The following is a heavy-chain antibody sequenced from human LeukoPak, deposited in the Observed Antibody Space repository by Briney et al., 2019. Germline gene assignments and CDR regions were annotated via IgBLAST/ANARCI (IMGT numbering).Heavy chain of an antibody. J-gene: IGHJ4*02. D-gene: IGHD1-26*01. CDR2: IYYSGST. CDR3: ARSIVGATNFDY. Sequence: SQTLSPTCTVSGGSISSYYWSWIRQPPGKGLEWIGYIYYSGSTNYNPSLKSRVTISVDTSKNQFSLKLSSVTAADTAVYYCARSIVGATNFDYWGQGTLVTVSS. V-gene: IGHV4-59*08. CDR1: GGSISSYY.